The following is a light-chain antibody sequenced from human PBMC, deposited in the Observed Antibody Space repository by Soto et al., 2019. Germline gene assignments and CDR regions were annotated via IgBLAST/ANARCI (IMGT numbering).Light chain of an antibody. CDR3: CSFVGVTNDV. V-gene: IGLV2-23*02. Sequence: QSAVTQPASVSGSPGQSITISCSGNAVSYQLVSWYQQQPGKAPKLILYNVTRRPSGVSNRFSGFKSGTTASLKITGLQAEDEADYYCCSFVGVTNDVFGNGTKLTVL. J-gene: IGLJ1*01. CDR1: GNAVSYQL. CDR2: NVT.